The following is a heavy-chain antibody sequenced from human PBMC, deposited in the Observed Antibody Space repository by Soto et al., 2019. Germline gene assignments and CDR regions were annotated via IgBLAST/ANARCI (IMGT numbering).Heavy chain of an antibody. Sequence: QVQLVQSGAEVKKPGASVKVSCKASGYTFTSYGISWVRQAPGQGLEWMGWISAYNGNTNYAQKLQGRVTMTTDTSTSTAYMELRSLRSDDTAVYYCARDVSRHRSWWDYYCMDVWGQGTTVTVSS. D-gene: IGHD6-13*01. J-gene: IGHJ6*02. CDR3: ARDVSRHRSWWDYYCMDV. CDR2: ISAYNGNT. V-gene: IGHV1-18*01. CDR1: GYTFTSYG.